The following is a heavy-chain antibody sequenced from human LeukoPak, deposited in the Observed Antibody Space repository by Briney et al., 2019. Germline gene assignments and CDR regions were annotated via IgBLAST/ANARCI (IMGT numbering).Heavy chain of an antibody. J-gene: IGHJ6*03. CDR2: IIPIFGTA. CDR1: GYTFTGYY. Sequence: SVKVSCKASGYTFTGYYMHWVRQAPGQGLEWMGGIIPIFGTANYAQKFQGRVTITADESTSTAYMELSSLRSEDTAVYYCARGKYYDFWSGPYYYYYYMDVWGKGTTVTVSS. CDR3: ARGKYYDFWSGPYYYYYYMDV. D-gene: IGHD3-3*01. V-gene: IGHV1-69*13.